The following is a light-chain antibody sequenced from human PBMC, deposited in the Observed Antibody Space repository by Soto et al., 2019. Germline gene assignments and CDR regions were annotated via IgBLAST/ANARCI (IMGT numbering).Light chain of an antibody. Sequence: QSVLTQPPSASGTPGQRVTISCSGSSSNIGSNTVNWYQHLPGTAPKLLSYSNDQRPSGVPDRFSGSKSGTSASLAISGLQSEDEADYYCAAWDDRLNGPVFGGGTKLTVL. CDR2: SND. J-gene: IGLJ3*02. V-gene: IGLV1-44*01. CDR3: AAWDDRLNGPV. CDR1: SSNIGSNT.